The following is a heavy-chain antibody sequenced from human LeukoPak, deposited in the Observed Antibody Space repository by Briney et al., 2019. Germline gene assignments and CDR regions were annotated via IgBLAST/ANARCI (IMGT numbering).Heavy chain of an antibody. Sequence: GASVKVSCKASGYTFTGYYMHWVRQAPGQGLEWMGIINPSGGSTSYAQKFQGRVTMTRDTSTSTVYMELSSLRSEDTAVYYCARAEISGSYYEDDAFDIWGQGTMVTVSS. CDR1: GYTFTGYY. V-gene: IGHV1-46*01. D-gene: IGHD1-26*01. J-gene: IGHJ3*02. CDR3: ARAEISGSYYEDDAFDI. CDR2: INPSGGST.